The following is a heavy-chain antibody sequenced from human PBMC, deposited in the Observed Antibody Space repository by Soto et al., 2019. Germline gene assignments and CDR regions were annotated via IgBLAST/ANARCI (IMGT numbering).Heavy chain of an antibody. CDR3: ARDKGYCSDTSCPDFDY. CDR1: GGTLSSST. V-gene: IGHV1-69*08. Sequence: QVQLVQSGAEVKKPGSSVKVSCKASGGTLSSSTFSWVRQAPGQVLEWMGRVIPNHGVTNYAKKFQGRFTIVVDTSTSTAYMELNSLRYEDTAVYYCARDKGYCSDTSCPDFDYWGQGTLVTVSS. CDR2: VIPNHGVT. D-gene: IGHD2-15*01. J-gene: IGHJ4*02.